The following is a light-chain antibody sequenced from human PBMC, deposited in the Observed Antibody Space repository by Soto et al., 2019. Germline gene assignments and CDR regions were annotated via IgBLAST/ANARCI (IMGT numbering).Light chain of an antibody. V-gene: IGKV3-11*01. CDR1: QSVSSY. CDR2: DAS. Sequence: EIGLTQSPATLSLSPGEIATLSCRASQSVSSYLAWYQQKPGQAPRPLIYDASNRATGIPARFSGSGSGTDFTLTISSLAPEDFAVYYCQQRRNSPLFTFGQRTRLEI. J-gene: IGKJ5*01. CDR3: QQRRNSPLFT.